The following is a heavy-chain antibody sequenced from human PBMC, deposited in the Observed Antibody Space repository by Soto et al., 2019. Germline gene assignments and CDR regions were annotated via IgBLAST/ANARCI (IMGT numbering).Heavy chain of an antibody. V-gene: IGHV4-39*01. Sequence: QLQLQESGPGLVKPSETLSLTCTVSGGSISSSSYYWGWIRQPPGKGLEWIGSIYYSGSTYYNPSLKSRVTISVDTSKNQFSLKLSSVTAADTAVYYCARRPKWELGGTFDYWGQGTLVTVSS. CDR1: GGSISSSSYY. CDR2: IYYSGST. D-gene: IGHD1-26*01. J-gene: IGHJ4*02. CDR3: ARRPKWELGGTFDY.